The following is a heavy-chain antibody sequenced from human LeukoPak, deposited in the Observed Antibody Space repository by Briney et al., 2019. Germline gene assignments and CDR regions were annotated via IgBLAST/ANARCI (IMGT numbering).Heavy chain of an antibody. CDR3: ARIGVPWLQFSYFDY. D-gene: IGHD5-24*01. Sequence: SETLSLTCAVYGGPFSGYYWSWIRQPPGKGLEWIGIINHSGSTNYNPSLKSRVTISVDTSKNQFSLKLSSVTAADTAVYYCARIGVPWLQFSYFDYWGQGTLVTVSS. CDR1: GGPFSGYY. V-gene: IGHV4-34*01. J-gene: IGHJ4*02. CDR2: INHSGST.